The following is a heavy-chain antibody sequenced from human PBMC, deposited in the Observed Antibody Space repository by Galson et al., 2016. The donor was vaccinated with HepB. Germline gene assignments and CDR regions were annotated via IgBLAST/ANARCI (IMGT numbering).Heavy chain of an antibody. J-gene: IGHJ4*02. CDR2: ISYDGSNT. D-gene: IGHD2-2*01. V-gene: IGHV3-30-3*01. CDR3: ARGLTTSWGVDY. Sequence: SLRLSCAASGFTFSDFAIHWVRQAPGKGLKWVALISYDGSNTYYADSVKDRFTISRDNSNNTLWLQMNSLRVEDTAIYYCARGLTTSWGVDYWGPGTLLTVAS. CDR1: GFTFSDFA.